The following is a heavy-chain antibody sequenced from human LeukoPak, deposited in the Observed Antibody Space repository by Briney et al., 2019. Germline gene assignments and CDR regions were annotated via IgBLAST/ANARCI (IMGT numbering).Heavy chain of an antibody. Sequence: GESLKISCKGSGYSFTSYWIGWVRQMPGKGLEWMGIIYPGDSDTRYSPSFQGQFTISADKSISTAYLQVSSLKASDSAMYYCARHGDDYGDCDSRIFDYWGQGTLVTVSS. CDR2: IYPGDSDT. D-gene: IGHD4-17*01. CDR1: GYSFTSYW. V-gene: IGHV5-51*01. CDR3: ARHGDDYGDCDSRIFDY. J-gene: IGHJ4*02.